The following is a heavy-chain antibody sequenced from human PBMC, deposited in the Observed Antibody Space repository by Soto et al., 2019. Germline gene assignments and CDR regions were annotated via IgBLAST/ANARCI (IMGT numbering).Heavy chain of an antibody. CDR2: IWYDGSNK. CDR3: ARGMTTVTTLDY. J-gene: IGHJ4*02. CDR1: GFTFSSYG. Sequence: GGSLRLSCAASGFTFSSYGMHWVRQAPGKGLEWVAVIWYDGSNKYYADSVKGRFTISRDNSKNTLYLQMNSLRAEDTAVYYCARGMTTVTTLDYWGQGTLVTVSS. V-gene: IGHV3-33*01. D-gene: IGHD4-17*01.